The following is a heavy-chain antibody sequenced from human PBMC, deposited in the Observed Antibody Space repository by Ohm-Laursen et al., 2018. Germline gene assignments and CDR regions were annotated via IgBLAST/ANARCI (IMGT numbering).Heavy chain of an antibody. CDR3: ARESIAARRRWFDP. CDR2: INPNSGGT. V-gene: IGHV1-2*02. D-gene: IGHD6-6*01. CDR1: GYTFTGNY. Sequence: ASVKVSCKASGYTFTGNYMHWVRQAPGQGLEWLGWINPNSGGTNYAQKFQGRVTMTRDTSISTAYMELSRLRSDDTAVYYCARESIAARRRWFDPWGQGTLVTVSS. J-gene: IGHJ5*02.